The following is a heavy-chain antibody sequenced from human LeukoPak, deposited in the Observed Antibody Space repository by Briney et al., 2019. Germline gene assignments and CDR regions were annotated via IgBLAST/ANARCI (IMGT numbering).Heavy chain of an antibody. V-gene: IGHV4-34*01. CDR1: GGSFSGYY. CDR3: TRVAVDAAMLFGFDY. Sequence: SETLSLTCAVYGGSFSGYYWSWIRQPPGKGLEWIGEINHSGSTNYNPSLKSRVTISVDTSKNQFSLKLSSVTAADTAVYYCTRVAVDAAMLFGFDYWGPGTLVTVSS. J-gene: IGHJ4*02. CDR2: INHSGST. D-gene: IGHD5-18*01.